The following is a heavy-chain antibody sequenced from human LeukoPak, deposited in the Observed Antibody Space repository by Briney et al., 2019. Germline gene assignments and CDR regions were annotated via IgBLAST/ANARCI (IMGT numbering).Heavy chain of an antibody. J-gene: IGHJ1*01. Sequence: SGTLSLTCAVSGGSISSSNWWSWVRQPPGKGLEWIGEIYHSGSTNYNPSLKSRDTISVDKSKNQFSLKLSSVTAADTAVYYCARDWGKYSSGWYPRYFQHWGQGTLVTVSS. V-gene: IGHV4-4*02. CDR2: IYHSGST. CDR1: GGSISSSNW. CDR3: ARDWGKYSSGWYPRYFQH. D-gene: IGHD6-19*01.